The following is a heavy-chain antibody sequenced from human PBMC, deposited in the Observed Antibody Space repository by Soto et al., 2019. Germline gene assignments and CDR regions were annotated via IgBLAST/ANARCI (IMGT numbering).Heavy chain of an antibody. Sequence: SETLSLTCTVSGGSISSYYWSWIRQPPGKGLEWIGYIYYSGSTNYNPSLKSRVTISVDTSKNQFSLKLSSVTAADTAVYYCARHGGIAAAGTFRYWFDPWGQGTLVTVSS. J-gene: IGHJ5*02. CDR2: IYYSGST. V-gene: IGHV4-59*08. D-gene: IGHD6-13*01. CDR1: GGSISSYY. CDR3: ARHGGIAAAGTFRYWFDP.